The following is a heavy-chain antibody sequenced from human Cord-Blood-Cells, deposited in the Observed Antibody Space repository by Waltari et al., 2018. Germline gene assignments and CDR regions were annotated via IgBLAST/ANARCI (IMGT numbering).Heavy chain of an antibody. Sequence: QLQLQESGPGLVKPSETLSLTCTVSGGSLSSSSYYWGWIRQPPGKGLEWIGSIYYSGSTYYNPSLKSRVTISVDTSKNQFSLKLSSVTAADTAVYYCARPYSSSWYYFDYWGQGTLVTVSS. CDR3: ARPYSSSWYYFDY. D-gene: IGHD6-13*01. CDR2: IYYSGST. V-gene: IGHV4-39*01. CDR1: GGSLSSSSYY. J-gene: IGHJ4*02.